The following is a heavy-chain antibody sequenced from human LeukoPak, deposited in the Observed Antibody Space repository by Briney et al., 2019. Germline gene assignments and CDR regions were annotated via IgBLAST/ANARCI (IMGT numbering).Heavy chain of an antibody. J-gene: IGHJ6*03. CDR2: INHSGST. Sequence: PSETLSLTCAVYGGSFSGYYWSWIRQPPGKGLEWIGEINHSGSTNYNPSLKSRVTISVDTSKNQFSLKLSSVTAADTAVYYCARRIERYSGYDWVWSNYYYMDVWGKGTTVTVSS. D-gene: IGHD5-12*01. V-gene: IGHV4-34*01. CDR1: GGSFSGYY. CDR3: ARRIERYSGYDWVWSNYYYMDV.